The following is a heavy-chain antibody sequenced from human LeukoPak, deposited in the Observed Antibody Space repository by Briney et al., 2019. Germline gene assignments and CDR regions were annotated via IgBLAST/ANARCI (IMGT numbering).Heavy chain of an antibody. D-gene: IGHD4-17*01. CDR2: IWYDGSNK. J-gene: IGHJ3*02. Sequence: GGSLRLSCAASGFPFNNAWMSWIRQAPGKGLEWVAVIWYDGSNKYYADSVKGRFTISRDNSKNTLYLQMNSLRAEDTAVYYCARPGDNDAFDIWGQGTMVTVSS. V-gene: IGHV3-33*08. CDR3: ARPGDNDAFDI. CDR1: GFPFNNAW.